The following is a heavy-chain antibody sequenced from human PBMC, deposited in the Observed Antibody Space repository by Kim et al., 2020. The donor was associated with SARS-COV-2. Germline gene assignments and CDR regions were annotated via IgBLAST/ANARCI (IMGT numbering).Heavy chain of an antibody. Sequence: GGSLRLSCAASGFTFSSYAMHWVRQAPGKGLEWVAVISYDGSNKYYADSVKGRFTISRDNSKNTLYLQMNSLRAEDTAVYYCARDGARVEQLVVWDFDY. V-gene: IGHV3-30-3*01. CDR3: ARDGARVEQLVVWDFDY. D-gene: IGHD6-6*01. CDR2: ISYDGSNK. CDR1: GFTFSSYA. J-gene: IGHJ4*01.